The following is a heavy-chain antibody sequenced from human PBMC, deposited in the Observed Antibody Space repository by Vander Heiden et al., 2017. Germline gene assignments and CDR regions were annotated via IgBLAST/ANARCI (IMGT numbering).Heavy chain of an antibody. CDR1: GFAFSSFG. CDR2: ISFDGSNK. J-gene: IGHJ4*02. D-gene: IGHD3-22*01. V-gene: IGHV3-30*18. Sequence: QVQLVESGGGVVQPGRSLRLSCAASGFAFSSFGMHWVRQAPGKGLEWVAVISFDGSNKYYADSVKGRFTISRDNSKNTLYLQMNSLRAEDTAVYYCAKGGVYYDSSGYYYNPPDYWGQGTLVTVSS. CDR3: AKGGVYYDSSGYYYNPPDY.